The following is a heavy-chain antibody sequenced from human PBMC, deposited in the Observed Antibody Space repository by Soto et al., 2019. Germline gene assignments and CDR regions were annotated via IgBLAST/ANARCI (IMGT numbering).Heavy chain of an antibody. J-gene: IGHJ4*02. V-gene: IGHV4-30-4*01. D-gene: IGHD2-2*01. Sequence: SETLSLTCTVSGDSISSGDYYLSWIRQPPGKGLEWIGHIYYSGTTYYNPALKSRVTISVDTSKNQFSLKLSSVTAADTAVYHCARSRCCSSTSCFTLGDYFDSWGQGTLVTVSS. CDR1: GDSISSGDYY. CDR2: IYYSGTT. CDR3: ARSRCCSSTSCFTLGDYFDS.